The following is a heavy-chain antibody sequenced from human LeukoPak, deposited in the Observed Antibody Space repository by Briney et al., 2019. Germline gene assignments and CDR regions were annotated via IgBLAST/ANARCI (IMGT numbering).Heavy chain of an antibody. CDR3: ARQDSSGYYDFDY. V-gene: IGHV4-39*01. CDR1: GASITSSSYY. CDR2: IYYSGST. D-gene: IGHD3-22*01. Sequence: PSQTLSPTCTVPGASITSSSYYWGWIRQPPGKGLEWIGSIYYSGSTSYNPSLKSRVTISVDTSKNQFSLKLSSVTAADTAVYYCARQDSSGYYDFDYWGQGTPVTVSS. J-gene: IGHJ4*02.